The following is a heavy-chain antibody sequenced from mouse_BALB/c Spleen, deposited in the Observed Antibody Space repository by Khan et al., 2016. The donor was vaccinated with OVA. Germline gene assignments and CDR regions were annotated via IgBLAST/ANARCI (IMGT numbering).Heavy chain of an antibody. CDR1: GFTFNTYA. CDR3: GRHAGGRSYSALDY. CDR2: IRSKSNTYAR. J-gene: IGHJ4*01. D-gene: IGHD1-1*01. V-gene: IGHV10-1*02. Sequence: EVQLVESGGGFVQPSGSLKLSCAASGFTFNTYAMNWVRQGPGKGLEWVARIRSKSNTYARYYADSMKDSITSSIDDSQSMLYLQMNNLKTEDTAMYYCGRHAGGRSYSALDYWGQGTSVTVSS.